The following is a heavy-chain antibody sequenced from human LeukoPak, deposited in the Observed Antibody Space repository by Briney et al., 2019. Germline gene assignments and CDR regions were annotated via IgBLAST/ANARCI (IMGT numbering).Heavy chain of an antibody. CDR1: GYSFTSYW. V-gene: IGHV5-51*01. J-gene: IGHJ4*02. CDR3: ARQIDGKRGYGETYYFDY. Sequence: GESLKISCKGSGYSFTSYWIGWVRQMPGKGLEWMGIIYPGDSDTRYSPSFQGQVTISADKSISTAYLQWSSLKASDTAMYYCARQIDGKRGYGETYYFDYWGQGTLVTVSS. CDR2: IYPGDSDT. D-gene: IGHD4-17*01.